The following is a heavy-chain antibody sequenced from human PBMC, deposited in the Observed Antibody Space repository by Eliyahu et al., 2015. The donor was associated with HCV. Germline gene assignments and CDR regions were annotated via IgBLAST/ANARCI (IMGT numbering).Heavy chain of an antibody. CDR2: IYYSGST. CDR3: ARHPEDYGDLDY. V-gene: IGHV4-39*01. Sequence: QLQLQESGPGLVKPSETLSLTCTVSGGSXSSSSYYWGWIRQPPGKGLEWIGSIYYSGSTYYNPSLKSRVTISVDTSKNQFSLKLSSVTAADTAVYYCARHPEDYGDLDYWGQGTLVTVSS. J-gene: IGHJ4*02. CDR1: GGSXSSSSYY. D-gene: IGHD4-17*01.